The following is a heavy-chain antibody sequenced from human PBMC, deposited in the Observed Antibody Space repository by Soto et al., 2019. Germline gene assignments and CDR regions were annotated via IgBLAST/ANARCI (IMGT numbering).Heavy chain of an antibody. CDR3: ARYGDFWSGYPAPTRSYFDY. CDR2: IIPIFGTA. J-gene: IGHJ4*02. V-gene: IGHV1-69*13. CDR1: GGTFRSCA. Sequence: SVQVSCKASGGTFRSCAISWVRQDPGQGLEWMGGIIPIFGTANYAQKFQGRVTITADESTSTAYMELSSLRSEDTAVYYCARYGDFWSGYPAPTRSYFDYWGQGTLVTVS. D-gene: IGHD3-3*01.